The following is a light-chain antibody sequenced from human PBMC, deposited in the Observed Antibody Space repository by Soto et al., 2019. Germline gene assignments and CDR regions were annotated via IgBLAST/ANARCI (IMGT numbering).Light chain of an antibody. V-gene: IGLV2-11*01. J-gene: IGLJ3*02. CDR3: SSYSSTSTPVV. CDR2: DAS. CDR1: TGDVGAYNF. Sequence: QSALTQPRSVSGSPGQSVTISCTGTTGDVGAYNFVSWYQLHPGKAPKLMIYDASKRPSGVPDRFSASKSGNTASLTISGLQAEYEAEYSCSSYSSTSTPVVFGGGTQLTVL.